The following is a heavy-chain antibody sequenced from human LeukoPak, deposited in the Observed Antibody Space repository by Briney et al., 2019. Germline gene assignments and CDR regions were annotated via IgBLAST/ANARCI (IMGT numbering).Heavy chain of an antibody. D-gene: IGHD3/OR15-3a*01. Sequence: SETLSLICTVSGGSISSALYHWGWIRQPPGKNLEWLGSVYYTGSTHNNPSLKSRVTISVDTSKNQFSLNLSSVTAADTAVYYCARQEIGLRSFDPWGQGTLVTVSS. V-gene: IGHV4-39*01. CDR2: VYYTGST. J-gene: IGHJ5*02. CDR3: ARQEIGLRSFDP. CDR1: GGSISSALYH.